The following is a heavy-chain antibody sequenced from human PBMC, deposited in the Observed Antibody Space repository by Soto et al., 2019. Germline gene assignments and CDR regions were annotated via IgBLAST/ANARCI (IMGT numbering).Heavy chain of an antibody. J-gene: IGHJ5*02. D-gene: IGHD2-21*01. CDR3: ARASAYCGGDCYFMPHYNWFDP. CDR1: GGSISSYY. Sequence: SETLSLTCTVSGGSISSYYWSWIRQPPGKGLEWIGYIYYSGSTNYNPSLKSRVTISVDTSKNQFSLKLSSVTAADTAVYYCARASAYCGGDCYFMPHYNWFDPWGQGTLVTVSS. CDR2: IYYSGST. V-gene: IGHV4-59*01.